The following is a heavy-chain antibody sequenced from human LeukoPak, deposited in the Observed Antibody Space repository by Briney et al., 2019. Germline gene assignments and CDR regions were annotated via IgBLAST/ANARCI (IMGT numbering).Heavy chain of an antibody. CDR3: ARVKYSYGYSDY. CDR1: GGSIGSGGYY. V-gene: IGHV4-31*11. D-gene: IGHD5-18*01. CDR2: IYYSGST. Sequence: SETLSLTCAVSGGSIGSGGYYWSWIRQHPGKGLEWIGYIYYSGSTYYNPSLKSRVTISVDTSKNQFSLKLSSVTAADTAVYYCARVKYSYGYSDYWGQGTLVTVSS. J-gene: IGHJ4*02.